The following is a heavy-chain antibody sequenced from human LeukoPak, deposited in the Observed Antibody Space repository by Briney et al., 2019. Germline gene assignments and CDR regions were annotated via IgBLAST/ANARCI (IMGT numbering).Heavy chain of an antibody. J-gene: IGHJ4*02. CDR3: ARDPTTVDY. CDR1: GFTFSSYA. D-gene: IGHD4-17*01. CDR2: IKQDGSEK. Sequence: GGSLRLSCAASGFTFSSYAMHWVRQAPGKGLEWVANIKQDGSEKYYVDSVKGRFTISRDNAKNSLYLQMNSLRAEDTAVYYXARDPTTVDYWGQGTLVTVSS. V-gene: IGHV3-7*01.